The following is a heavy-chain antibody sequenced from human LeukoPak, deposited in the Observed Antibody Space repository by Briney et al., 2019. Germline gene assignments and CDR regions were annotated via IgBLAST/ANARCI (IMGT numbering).Heavy chain of an antibody. CDR2: TYYRSKWST. Sequence: SQTLSLTCAISGDSVSSNSAAWNWIRQSPSRGLEWLGRTYYRSKWSTYYAVSVKSRISINRDTSKNQISLQLNSVTPEDTAVYYCARSTGPIDYWGQGTLVAVSS. CDR1: GDSVSSNSAA. CDR3: ARSTGPIDY. V-gene: IGHV6-1*01. J-gene: IGHJ4*02. D-gene: IGHD1-1*01.